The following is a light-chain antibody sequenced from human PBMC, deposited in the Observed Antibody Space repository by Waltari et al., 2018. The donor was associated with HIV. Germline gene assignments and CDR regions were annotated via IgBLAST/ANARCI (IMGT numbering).Light chain of an antibody. CDR1: STNIGRNY. CDR2: RNN. J-gene: IGLJ1*01. CDR3: AAWDDSLLYV. V-gene: IGLV1-47*01. Sequence: QSVLTQPPSASGTPGQRVPISRSGSSTNIGRNYVYWYQLPPGTAPKLLSYRNNQRPSGVPDLFSGSKSGTSASLAISGVRSEDEADYYCAAWDDSLLYVFGTGTKVTVL.